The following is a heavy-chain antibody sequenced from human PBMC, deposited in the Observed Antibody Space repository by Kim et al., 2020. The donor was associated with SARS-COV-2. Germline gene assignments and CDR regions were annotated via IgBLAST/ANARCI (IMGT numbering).Heavy chain of an antibody. J-gene: IGHJ4*02. CDR2: INHSGST. CDR1: GGSFSGYY. D-gene: IGHD3-22*01. CDR3: ARGYYYDSSGYYSGYFDY. V-gene: IGHV4-34*01. Sequence: SQTLSLTCAVYGGSFSGYYWSWIRQPPGKGLEWIGEINHSGSTNYNPSLKSRVTISVDTSKNQFSLKLSSVTAADTAVYYCARGYYYDSSGYYSGYFDYWGQGTLVTVSS.